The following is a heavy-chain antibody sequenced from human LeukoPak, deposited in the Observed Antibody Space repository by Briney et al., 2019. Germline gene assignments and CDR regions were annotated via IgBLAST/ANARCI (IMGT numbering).Heavy chain of an antibody. D-gene: IGHD3-16*01. J-gene: IGHJ5*02. CDR1: GFNSSNYW. CDR3: ARGGGSYGWFDP. Sequence: PGGSLRLSCAASGFNSSNYWMHWVRQGPGKGLVWVSRIDSDGSSTNYADSVKGRFTISRDSAKNTLYLRMNSLRAEDTAVYYCARGGGSYGWFDPWGQGTLVTVSS. V-gene: IGHV3-74*01. CDR2: IDSDGSST.